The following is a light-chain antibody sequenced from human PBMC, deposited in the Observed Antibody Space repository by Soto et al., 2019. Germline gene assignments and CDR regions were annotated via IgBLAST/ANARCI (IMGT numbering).Light chain of an antibody. CDR2: WAS. CDR1: QTILYSSNNKNY. Sequence: IVLTQSPDSLAVYLGERATINCKSSQTILYSSNNKNYLAWYQQRPGQPPKLLIYWASTRESGVPDRFSGSGSGADFTLTISSLQAEDVAVYYCQQYYNTPQTFGQGTKVDIK. J-gene: IGKJ1*01. CDR3: QQYYNTPQT. V-gene: IGKV4-1*01.